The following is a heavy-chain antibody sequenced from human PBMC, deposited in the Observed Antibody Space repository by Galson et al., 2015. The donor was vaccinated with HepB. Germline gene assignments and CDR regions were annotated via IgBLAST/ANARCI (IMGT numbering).Heavy chain of an antibody. CDR3: ARASENYDSSGYHDY. J-gene: IGHJ4*02. CDR2: ISSSSSYI. CDR1: GFTFSSYS. Sequence: SLRLSCAASGFTFSSYSMNWVRQAPGKGLEWVSSISSSSSYIYYADSVKGRFTISRDNAKNSLYLQMNSLRAEDTAVYYCARASENYDSSGYHDYWGQGTLVTVSS. V-gene: IGHV3-21*01. D-gene: IGHD3-22*01.